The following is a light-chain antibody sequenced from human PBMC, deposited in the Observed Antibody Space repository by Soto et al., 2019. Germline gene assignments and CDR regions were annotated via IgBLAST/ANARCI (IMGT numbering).Light chain of an antibody. J-gene: IGKJ4*01. CDR2: GAS. CDR3: QQYGSSPLT. CDR1: QSVSSSY. Sequence: PXXXSTLSVGGSQSVSSSYLAWYQQKPGQAPRLLIYGASSRATGIPDRFSGSGSGTDFTLTISRLEPEDFAVYYCQQYGSSPLTFGGGTKVDIK. V-gene: IGKV3-20*01.